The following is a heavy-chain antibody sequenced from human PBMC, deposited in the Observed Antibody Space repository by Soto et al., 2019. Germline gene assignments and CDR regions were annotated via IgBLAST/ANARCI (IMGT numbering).Heavy chain of an antibody. CDR1: RGSISGYF. J-gene: IGHJ4*02. CDR2: ISSSGSA. CDR3: ARASPFLRVFNYGPIDL. D-gene: IGHD5-18*01. V-gene: IGHV4-4*07. Sequence: QVRLQESGPGLVRASETLSLTCTVSRGSISGYFLTWIRQPAGKGLDLIGRISSSGSANYNASLESRVTMSVETSKNLFSLKLTSVTAADTAIYYCARASPFLRVFNYGPIDLWGPRLLVAVSS.